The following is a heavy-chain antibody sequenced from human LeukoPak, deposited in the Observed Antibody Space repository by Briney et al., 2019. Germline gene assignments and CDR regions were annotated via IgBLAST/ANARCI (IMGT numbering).Heavy chain of an antibody. J-gene: IGHJ4*02. CDR3: ARHFTYRYSSSWFDY. CDR2: IYYSGST. D-gene: IGHD6-13*01. Sequence: SETLSLTCTVSGGSISSYYWSWIRQPPGKGLEWIGYIYYSGSTNYNPSLKSRVTISVDTSKNQFSLKLSSVTAADTAVYYCARHFTYRYSSSWFDYWGQGTLVTVSS. CDR1: GGSISSYY. V-gene: IGHV4-59*08.